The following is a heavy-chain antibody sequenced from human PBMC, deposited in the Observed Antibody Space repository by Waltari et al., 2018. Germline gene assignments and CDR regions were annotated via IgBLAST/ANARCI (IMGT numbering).Heavy chain of an antibody. CDR2: FDPEDGET. CDR1: GYTLTELS. CDR3: ARALAPNWFDP. Sequence: QVQLVQSGAEVKKPGASVKVSCKVSGYTLTELSMHWVRQAPGKGLEWMGGFDPEDGETIYAQKFQGRVTITADESTSTAYMELSSLRSEDTAVYYCARALAPNWFDPWGQGTLVTVSS. V-gene: IGHV1-24*01. J-gene: IGHJ5*02.